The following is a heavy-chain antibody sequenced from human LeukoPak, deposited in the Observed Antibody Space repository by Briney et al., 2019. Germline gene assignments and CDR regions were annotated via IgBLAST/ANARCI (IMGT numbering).Heavy chain of an antibody. J-gene: IGHJ4*02. CDR2: INPNSGGT. CDR3: AVRPPGSSPFDY. Sequence: ASVKVSCKASGYTFTGYYIHWVRQAPGHGLEWMGWINPNSGGTNYAQKFQGRVTMTRDTSISTAYMELSRLRSDDTAVYYCAVRPPGSSPFDYWGQGTLVTVSS. D-gene: IGHD3-10*01. CDR1: GYTFTGYY. V-gene: IGHV1-2*02.